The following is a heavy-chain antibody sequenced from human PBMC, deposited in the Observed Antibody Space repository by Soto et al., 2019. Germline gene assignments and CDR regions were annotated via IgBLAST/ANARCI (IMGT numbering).Heavy chain of an antibody. CDR2: IYHSGST. Sequence: QLQLQESGSGLVKPSQTLSLTCAVSGGSISSGGYSWSWIRQPPGKGLEWIGYIYHSGSTDYNPSLKRRITTSVDRSTNQFSLRLRSATAADTAVDFCARVPDYWGQGTLVTVSS. V-gene: IGHV4-30-2*01. J-gene: IGHJ4*02. CDR3: ARVPDY. CDR1: GGSISSGGYS.